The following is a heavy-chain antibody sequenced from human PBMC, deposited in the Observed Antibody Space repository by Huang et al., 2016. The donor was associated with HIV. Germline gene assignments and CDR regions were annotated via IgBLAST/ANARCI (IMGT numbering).Heavy chain of an antibody. D-gene: IGHD6-6*01. CDR3: ARRFSSSSGYFDY. J-gene: IGHJ4*02. CDR2: IFPDDSDT. V-gene: IGHV5-51*01. Sequence: VQLVQSGAEVKKPGESLKISWKGSGYSFSSYWIAWVRQMPGKGREWMGIIFPDDSDTTYSPSFEGQVTISADKSIGTAYLQWSSLKASDTAMYYCARRFSSSSGYFDYWGQGSLVTVSS. CDR1: GYSFSSYW.